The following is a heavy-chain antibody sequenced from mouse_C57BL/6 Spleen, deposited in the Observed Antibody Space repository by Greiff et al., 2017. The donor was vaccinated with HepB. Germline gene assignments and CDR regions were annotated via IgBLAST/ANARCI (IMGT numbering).Heavy chain of an antibody. Sequence: QVQLKQPGAELVRPGSSVKLSCKASGYTFTSYWMDWVKQRPGQGLEWIGNIYPSDSETHYNQKFKDKATLTVDKSSSTAYMQLSSLTSEDSAVYYCARRGTSYYSKGYYAMDYWGQGTSVTVSS. D-gene: IGHD2-5*01. CDR1: GYTFTSYW. CDR2: IYPSDSET. V-gene: IGHV1-61*01. CDR3: ARRGTSYYSKGYYAMDY. J-gene: IGHJ4*01.